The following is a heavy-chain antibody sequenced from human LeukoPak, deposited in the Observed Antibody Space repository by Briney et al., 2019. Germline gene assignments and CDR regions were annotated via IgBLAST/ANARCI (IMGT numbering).Heavy chain of an antibody. V-gene: IGHV3-21*01. J-gene: IGHJ4*02. D-gene: IGHD2-21*02. CDR3: ARSPGHIVVVTATVYFDY. Sequence: GGSLRLSCAASGFTFSSYSMNWVRQAPGKGLEWVSSISSSSSYIYYADSVKGRFTISRDNAKNSLYLQMNSLRAEDTAVYYCARSPGHIVVVTATVYFDYWGQGTLVTVSS. CDR2: ISSSSSYI. CDR1: GFTFSSYS.